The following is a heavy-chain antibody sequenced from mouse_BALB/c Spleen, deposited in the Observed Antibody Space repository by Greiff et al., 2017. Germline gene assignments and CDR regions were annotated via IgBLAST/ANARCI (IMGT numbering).Heavy chain of an antibody. V-gene: IGHV1S137*01. CDR1: GYTFTDYA. J-gene: IGHJ1*01. CDR3: ARCGYDGYFDV. CDR2: ISTYYGDA. D-gene: IGHD2-3*01. Sequence: VQLVESGAELVRPGVSVKISCKGSGYTFTDYAMHWVKQSHAKSLEWIGVISTYYGDASYNQKFKGKATMTVDKSSSTAYMELARLTSEDSAIYYCARCGYDGYFDVWGAGTTVTVSS.